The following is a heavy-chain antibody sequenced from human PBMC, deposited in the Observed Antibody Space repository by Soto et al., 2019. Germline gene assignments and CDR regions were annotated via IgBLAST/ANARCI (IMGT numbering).Heavy chain of an antibody. CDR1: GYTFTGYG. CDR2: ISASNGNT. CDR3: ARGTDVTDKVNYGLDV. J-gene: IGHJ6*02. Sequence: ASVKVSCKASGYTFTGYGINWVRQAPGQGLEWMGWISASNGNTNYAQKFQGRVTMTTDTSTTTANMELRSLRSDDTAVYYCARGTDVTDKVNYGLDVWGHGTKLTVSS. D-gene: IGHD5-18*01. V-gene: IGHV1-18*01.